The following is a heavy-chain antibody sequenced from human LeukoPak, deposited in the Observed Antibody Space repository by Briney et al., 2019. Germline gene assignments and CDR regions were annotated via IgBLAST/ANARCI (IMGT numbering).Heavy chain of an antibody. D-gene: IGHD3-10*01. CDR3: AKSNGYGSVDI. V-gene: IGHV4-38-2*02. CDR1: AYSINSNYY. J-gene: IGHJ3*02. CDR2: IFYSGGT. Sequence: SETLSLTCTVSAYSINSNYYWGWIRQTPGKGLEWIGNIFYSGGTYYSPSLTSRVTISLDTSRNQFSLKLNSVTAADTAVYYCAKSNGYGSVDIWGQGTMVTVSS.